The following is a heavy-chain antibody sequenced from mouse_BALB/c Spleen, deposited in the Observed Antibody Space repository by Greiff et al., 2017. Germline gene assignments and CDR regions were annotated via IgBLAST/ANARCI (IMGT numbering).Heavy chain of an antibody. CDR1: GYTFTSYW. D-gene: IGHD2-10*02. Sequence: LKQPGSELVRPGASVKLSCKASGYTFTSYWMHWVKQRPGQGLEWIGNIYPGSGSTNYDEKFKSKATLTVDTSSSTAYMQLSSLTSEDSAVYYCTRSRYGNYLYAMDYWGQGTSFTVSS. J-gene: IGHJ4*01. V-gene: IGHV1S22*01. CDR3: TRSRYGNYLYAMDY. CDR2: IYPGSGST.